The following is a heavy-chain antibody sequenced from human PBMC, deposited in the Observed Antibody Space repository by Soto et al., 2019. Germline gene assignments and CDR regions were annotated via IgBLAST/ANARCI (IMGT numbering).Heavy chain of an antibody. D-gene: IGHD4-17*01. Sequence: PGGSLRLSCAASGFTVSSNYMSWVRQAPGKGLEWVSVIYSGGSTYYADSVKGRFTISRDNSKNTLYLQMNSLRAEDTAVYYCARDLRHGDLDAFDIWGQGTMVTVPS. CDR1: GFTVSSNY. J-gene: IGHJ3*02. CDR3: ARDLRHGDLDAFDI. V-gene: IGHV3-66*01. CDR2: IYSGGST.